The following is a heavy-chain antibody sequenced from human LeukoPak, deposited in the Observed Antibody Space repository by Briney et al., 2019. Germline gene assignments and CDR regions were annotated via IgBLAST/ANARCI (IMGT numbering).Heavy chain of an antibody. Sequence: GGSLRLSCAASGFPFSSYWMSWVRQAPGEGLEWLANIKQDGSDKYYVDSVKGRFSISRDNAKNSLYLQLNSLRADDTAVYYCARLTGTTGFDYWGQGTLVTVSS. CDR3: ARLTGTTGFDY. CDR1: GFPFSSYW. D-gene: IGHD1-1*01. CDR2: IKQDGSDK. J-gene: IGHJ4*02. V-gene: IGHV3-7*01.